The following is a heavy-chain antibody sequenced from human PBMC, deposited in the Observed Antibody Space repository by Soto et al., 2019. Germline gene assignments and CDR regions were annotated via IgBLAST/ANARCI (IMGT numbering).Heavy chain of an antibody. D-gene: IGHD1-7*01. J-gene: IGHJ4*02. CDR3: AKVGKGRGGGWNYVGRFDY. Sequence: EVQLLESGGGLVQPGGSLRLSCAASGFTFNNYAMSWVRQAPGTGLEWVSGISGSGDSTYHADSVKGRFTISRDNSKNTLYLQMNSLRAEDTAIYYCAKVGKGRGGGWNYVGRFDYWGQGTLVTVSS. V-gene: IGHV3-23*01. CDR1: GFTFNNYA. CDR2: ISGSGDST.